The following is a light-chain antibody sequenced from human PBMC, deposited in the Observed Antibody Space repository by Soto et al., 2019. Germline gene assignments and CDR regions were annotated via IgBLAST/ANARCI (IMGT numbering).Light chain of an antibody. CDR2: AAS. CDR1: QSISSY. J-gene: IGKJ3*01. V-gene: IGKV1-39*01. CDR3: QQPPYT. Sequence: DVEVTQTQSSLSACVVARVTLTCRASQSISSYLNWYQQKPGKAPKLLIYAASSLQSGVPSRFSGSGSGTEFTLTISSLQPDDFATYYCQQPPYTSAPGTKVDI.